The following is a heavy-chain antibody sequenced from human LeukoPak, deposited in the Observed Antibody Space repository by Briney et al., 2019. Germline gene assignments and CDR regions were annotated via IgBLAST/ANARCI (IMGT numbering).Heavy chain of an antibody. CDR2: TYYRSKWYK. V-gene: IGHV6-1*01. Sequence: SQTLSLTCAISGDTVSSNSATWNWIRQSPSRGLEWLGRTYYRSKWYKYYAVSVKGRITINPDTSKNQFSLQLNSVTPEDTAVYYCAGGPSYFQRWGQGTLVTVSS. D-gene: IGHD3-16*01. J-gene: IGHJ1*01. CDR1: GDTVSSNSAT. CDR3: AGGPSYFQR.